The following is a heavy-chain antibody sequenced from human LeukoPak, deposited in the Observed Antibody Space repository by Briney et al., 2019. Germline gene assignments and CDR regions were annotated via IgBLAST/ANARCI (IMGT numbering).Heavy chain of an antibody. CDR3: ARDLWLHPDY. D-gene: IGHD5-12*01. J-gene: IGHJ4*02. Sequence: GGSLRLSCAASGFTFSGSAIYWVRQASGKGLEWVGRIRSKPNNYATAYAASVKGRFTISRDESKNTAYLQMNSLRAEDTAVYYCARDLWLHPDYWGQGTLVTVSS. CDR2: IRSKPNNYAT. V-gene: IGHV3-73*01. CDR1: GFTFSGSA.